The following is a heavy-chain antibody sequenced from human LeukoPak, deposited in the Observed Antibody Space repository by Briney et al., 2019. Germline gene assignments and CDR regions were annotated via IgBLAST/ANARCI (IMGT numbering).Heavy chain of an antibody. CDR3: AEGAWRNGGFDP. CDR1: GDSVSSNSAA. Sequence: SQTLSLTCAISGDSVSSNSAAWNWFRQSPSRGLEWLGRTYYRSKWYNDYAVSVKSRITINPDTSKNQFSLQLNSVTPEDTAVYYCAEGAWRNGGFDPWGQGTLVTVSS. J-gene: IGHJ5*02. V-gene: IGHV6-1*01. CDR2: TYYRSKWYN. D-gene: IGHD4-17*01.